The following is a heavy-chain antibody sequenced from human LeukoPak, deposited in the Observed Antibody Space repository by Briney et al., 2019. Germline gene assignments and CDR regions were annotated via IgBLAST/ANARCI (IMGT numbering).Heavy chain of an antibody. V-gene: IGHV1-69*13. CDR2: NIPIFDTE. D-gene: IGHD2-2*01. J-gene: IGHJ2*01. CDR3: AREDIVVVPAALNWYFDL. Sequence: SPKVSSKASGGTFSSYATSWGRQAPGQGLEWMVGNIPIFDTENYAQKVQGRVTITADESASTAYMELSSLRSEDTAVYYCAREDIVVVPAALNWYFDLWGRGTLVTGSS. CDR1: GGTFSSYA.